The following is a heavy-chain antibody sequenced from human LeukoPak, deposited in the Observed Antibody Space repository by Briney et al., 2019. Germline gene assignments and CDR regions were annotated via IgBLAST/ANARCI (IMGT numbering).Heavy chain of an antibody. D-gene: IGHD3-10*01. J-gene: IGHJ4*02. CDR2: ISGSGGST. CDR3: AKQPITMVRAWIDY. Sequence: GGSLRLSCAASGFTFSSYAMSWVRQAPGKGLEWVSAISGSGGSTYYADSVKGRFTISRDNSKNTLYLQMNGLRAEDTAVYYCAKQPITMVRAWIDYWGQGTLVTVSS. CDR1: GFTFSSYA. V-gene: IGHV3-23*01.